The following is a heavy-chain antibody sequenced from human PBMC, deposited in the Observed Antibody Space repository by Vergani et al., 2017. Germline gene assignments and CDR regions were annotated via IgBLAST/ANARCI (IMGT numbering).Heavy chain of an antibody. D-gene: IGHD2-2*02. CDR1: GYTFTSNY. J-gene: IGHJ5*02. CDR3: ARDCCSTSCYKRGEDWFDP. CDR2: INPSGGST. Sequence: QVQLVQSGAEVKKPGASVKVSCQASGYTFTSNYIHWVRQAPGQGLEWMGIINPSGGSTNYAQKFQGRVTMTRDTSTSTVFIELSSLISEDTAVYYYARDCCSTSCYKRGEDWFDPWGQGTLVTVSS. V-gene: IGHV1-46*01.